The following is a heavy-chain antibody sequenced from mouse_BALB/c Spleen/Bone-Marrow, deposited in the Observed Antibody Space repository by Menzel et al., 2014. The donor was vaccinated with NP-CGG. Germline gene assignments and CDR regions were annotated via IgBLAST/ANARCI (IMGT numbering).Heavy chain of an antibody. CDR3: ARGYYGSSYYFDY. J-gene: IGHJ2*01. V-gene: IGHV1-77*01. CDR2: IYPGSGST. Sequence: QVQLKHSGPELVKPGASVKMSCKASGYTFTDYVISWVKQRTGQGLEWIGEIYPGSGSTYYNEKFKGKATLTADISSNTASMQLSSLTSEDSAVYFCARGYYGSSYYFDYWGQGTTLTVSS. D-gene: IGHD1-1*01. CDR1: GYTFTDYV.